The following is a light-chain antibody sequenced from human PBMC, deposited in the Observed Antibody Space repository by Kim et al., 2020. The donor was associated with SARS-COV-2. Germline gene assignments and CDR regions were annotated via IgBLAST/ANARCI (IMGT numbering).Light chain of an antibody. V-gene: IGLV2-8*01. CDR3: SSYAGSNNLV. CDR2: EVS. Sequence: GQSVTIASTGTSSDVGGDNYVSWYQQHPGKAPKLMIYEVSKRPSGVPDRFSGSKSGNTASLTVSGLQAEDEADYYCSSYAGSNNLVFGGGTQLTVL. CDR1: SSDVGGDNY. J-gene: IGLJ3*02.